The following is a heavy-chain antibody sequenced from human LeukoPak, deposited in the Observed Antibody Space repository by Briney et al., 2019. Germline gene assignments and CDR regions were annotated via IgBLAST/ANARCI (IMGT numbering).Heavy chain of an antibody. CDR1: AFTFSSYG. V-gene: IGHV3-30*02. D-gene: IGHD5-18*01. CDR3: ARADWDTAMIDY. J-gene: IGHJ4*02. CDR2: MRYDGSNK. Sequence: TGGSLRLSCAASAFTFSSYGMHWVRQAPGKGLEWVAFMRYDGSNKKYADSVKGRFTISRDNAKNSLYLQMNSLRAEDTAVYYCARADWDTAMIDYWGQGTLVTVSS.